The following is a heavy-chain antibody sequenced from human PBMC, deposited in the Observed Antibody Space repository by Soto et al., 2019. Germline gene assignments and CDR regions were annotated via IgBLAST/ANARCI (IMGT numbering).Heavy chain of an antibody. D-gene: IGHD3-22*01. CDR3: AGSSGYYSGIGY. J-gene: IGHJ4*02. Sequence: GGSLRLSCAASGFTFSSYSINWVRQAPGKGLEWVSYISSSSSTIYYADSVKGRFTISRDNAKNSLYPQMNSLRDEDTAVYYCAGSSGYYSGIGYWGQGTLVTVSS. CDR1: GFTFSSYS. CDR2: ISSSSSTI. V-gene: IGHV3-48*02.